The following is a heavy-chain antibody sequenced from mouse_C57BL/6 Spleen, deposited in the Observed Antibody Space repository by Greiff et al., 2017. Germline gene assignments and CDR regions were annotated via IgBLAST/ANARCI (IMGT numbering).Heavy chain of an antibody. CDR1: GYAFSSSW. J-gene: IGHJ4*01. D-gene: IGHD1-1*01. V-gene: IGHV1-82*01. CDR3: ARSGVTTVVATPYAMDY. CDR2: IYPGDGDT. Sequence: VQRVESGPELVKPGASVKISCKASGYAFSSSWMNWVKQRPGKGLEWIGRIYPGDGDTNYNGKFKGKATLTADKSSSTAYMQLSSLTSEDSAVYSCARSGVTTVVATPYAMDYWGQGTSVTVSS.